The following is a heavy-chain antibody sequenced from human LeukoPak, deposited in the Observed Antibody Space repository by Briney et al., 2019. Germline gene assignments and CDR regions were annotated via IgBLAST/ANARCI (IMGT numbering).Heavy chain of an antibody. J-gene: IGHJ4*02. CDR2: IYYSGST. CDR1: GASISSTNW. Sequence: SETLSLTCAVSGASISSTNWWSWIRQHPGKGLEWIGYIYYSGSTYYNPSLKSRVTISVDTSKNQFSLKLSSVTAADTAVYYCASAMTAMVTDYWGQGTLVTVSS. V-gene: IGHV4-31*11. D-gene: IGHD5-18*01. CDR3: ASAMTAMVTDY.